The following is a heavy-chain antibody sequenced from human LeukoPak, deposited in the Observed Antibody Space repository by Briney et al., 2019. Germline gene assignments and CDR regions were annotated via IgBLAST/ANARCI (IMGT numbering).Heavy chain of an antibody. J-gene: IGHJ5*02. D-gene: IGHD3-9*01. CDR2: IYYSGST. Sequence: SETLSLTCTVSGGSISSSSYYWGWIRQPPGTGLEWIGSIYYSGSTYYNPSLKSRVTISVDTSKNQFSLKLSSVTAADTAVYYCARERYFDWLFFNWFDPWGQGTLVTVSS. CDR1: GGSISSSSYY. CDR3: ARERYFDWLFFNWFDP. V-gene: IGHV4-39*07.